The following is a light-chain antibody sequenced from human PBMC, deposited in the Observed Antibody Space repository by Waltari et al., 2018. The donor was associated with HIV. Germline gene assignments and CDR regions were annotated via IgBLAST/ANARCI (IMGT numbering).Light chain of an antibody. Sequence: QSVLTQPPSASATPGQRVTISCSGSTSNIGSHTVHWYQQLPGAAPKLLIFDNNQPPSGVPERFSGSRSGTSATLAISGLQSGDEADYYCSTWDDSLSANVFASGTTVTVL. CDR2: DNN. V-gene: IGLV1-44*01. CDR3: STWDDSLSANV. J-gene: IGLJ1*01. CDR1: TSNIGSHT.